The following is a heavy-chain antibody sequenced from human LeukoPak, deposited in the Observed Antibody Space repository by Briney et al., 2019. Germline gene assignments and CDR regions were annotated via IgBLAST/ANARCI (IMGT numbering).Heavy chain of an antibody. V-gene: IGHV3-23*01. CDR1: GFTFSSYW. J-gene: IGHJ4*02. Sequence: GGSLRLSCAASGFTFSSYWMSWVRQAPGKGLEWVSTISGSGGSTYYADSVKGRFTISRDNSKNTLYLQMNSLRAEDTAVYYCSKSYYDRTGYSFDYWGQGTQVTVSS. CDR3: SKSYYDRTGYSFDY. D-gene: IGHD3-22*01. CDR2: ISGSGGST.